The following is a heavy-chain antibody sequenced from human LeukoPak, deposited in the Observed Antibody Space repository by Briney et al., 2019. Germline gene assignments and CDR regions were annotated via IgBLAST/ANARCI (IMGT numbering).Heavy chain of an antibody. Sequence: KASETLSLTCTVSGYSISSGYYWGWIRQPPGKGLEWVSSISSSSSYIYYADSVKGRFTISRDNAKNSLYLQMNSLRAEDTAVYYCARAHFPTLDYWGQGTLVTVSS. J-gene: IGHJ4*02. CDR3: ARAHFPTLDY. D-gene: IGHD1-1*01. CDR2: ISSSSSYI. V-gene: IGHV3-21*01. CDR1: GYSISSGYY.